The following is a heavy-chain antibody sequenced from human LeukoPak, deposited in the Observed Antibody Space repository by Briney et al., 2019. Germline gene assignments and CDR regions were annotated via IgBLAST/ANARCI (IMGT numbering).Heavy chain of an antibody. D-gene: IGHD6-6*01. J-gene: IGHJ4*02. Sequence: GGSLRLSCAASGFTFSSYAMHWVRQALGKGLEWVAVISYDGSNKYYADSVKGRFTISRDNSKNTLYLQMNSLRAEDTAVYYCARDSGYSSSSIDYWGQGTLVTVSS. V-gene: IGHV3-30*04. CDR3: ARDSGYSSSSIDY. CDR1: GFTFSSYA. CDR2: ISYDGSNK.